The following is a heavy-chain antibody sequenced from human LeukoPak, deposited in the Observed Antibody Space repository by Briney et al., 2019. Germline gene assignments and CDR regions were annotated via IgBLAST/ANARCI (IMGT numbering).Heavy chain of an antibody. D-gene: IGHD2-8*02. V-gene: IGHV1-8*01. J-gene: IGHJ4*02. CDR3: AREGNPGGDFDY. CDR1: GYTFTSYD. CDR2: MNPNSGNT. Sequence: ASVKVSCKASGYTFTSYDINWVRQATGQGLEWMGWMNPNSGNTGYAQKFQGRVTMTRNTSISTAYMELSSLRSEDTAVYYCAREGNPGGDFDYWGQGTLVTVSS.